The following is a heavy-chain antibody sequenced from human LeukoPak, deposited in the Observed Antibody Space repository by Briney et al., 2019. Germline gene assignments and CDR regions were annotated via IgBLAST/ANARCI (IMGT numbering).Heavy chain of an antibody. V-gene: IGHV1-2*06. CDR2: INPNSGGT. CDR3: AREFDILTGYYRSIQFDP. Sequence: VKVSCKASGGTFSSYAISWVRQAPGQGLEWMGRINPNSGGTNYAQKFQGRVTMTRDTSISTAYMELSRLRSDDTAVYYCAREFDILTGYYRSIQFDPWGQGTLVTVSS. D-gene: IGHD3-9*01. J-gene: IGHJ5*02. CDR1: GGTFSSYA.